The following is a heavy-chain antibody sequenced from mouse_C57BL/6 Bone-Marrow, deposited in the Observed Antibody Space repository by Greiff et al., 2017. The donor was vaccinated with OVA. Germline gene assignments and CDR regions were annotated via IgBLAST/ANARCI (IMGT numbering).Heavy chain of an antibody. Sequence: VQLQQSGAELVRPGASVKLSCTASGFNIKDDYMHWVKQRPEQGLEWIGWIDPENGDTEYASKFQGKATITADTSSNTAYLQLSSLTSEDTAVYYCTTDYDYDLGIFAYWGQGTLVTVSA. D-gene: IGHD2-4*01. CDR1: GFNIKDDY. CDR3: TTDYDYDLGIFAY. CDR2: IDPENGDT. J-gene: IGHJ3*01. V-gene: IGHV14-4*01.